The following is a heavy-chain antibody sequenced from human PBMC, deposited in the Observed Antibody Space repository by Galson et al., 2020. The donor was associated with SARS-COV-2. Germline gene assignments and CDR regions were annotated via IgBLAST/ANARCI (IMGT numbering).Heavy chain of an antibody. J-gene: IGHJ5*02. CDR3: TRHLLWFGEGFDP. D-gene: IGHD3-10*01. V-gene: IGHV4-39*01. Sequence: SETLSLTCTVSGASIGSSTYYWAWVRQPPGKGLEWIGSIYYSGNTYYNPSLKSRVTVSVDTSKNQFSLKLTSVTAADTAVYYCTRHLLWFGEGFDPWGQGTLVTVSS. CDR1: GASIGSSTYY. CDR2: IYYSGNT.